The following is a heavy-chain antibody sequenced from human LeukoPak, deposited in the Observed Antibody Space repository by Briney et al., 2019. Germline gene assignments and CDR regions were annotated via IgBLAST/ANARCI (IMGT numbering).Heavy chain of an antibody. CDR2: IYPRDGST. J-gene: IGHJ4*02. V-gene: IGHV1-46*01. CDR3: ARDQEGFDC. CDR1: GYTFTSNY. Sequence: ASVKVSCKASGYTFTSNYIHWVRQAPGQGLEWMGMIYPRDGSTSYAQKFQGRVIVTRDTSTSTVHMELSGLRSEDTAVYYCARDQEGFDCWGQGTLVTVSS.